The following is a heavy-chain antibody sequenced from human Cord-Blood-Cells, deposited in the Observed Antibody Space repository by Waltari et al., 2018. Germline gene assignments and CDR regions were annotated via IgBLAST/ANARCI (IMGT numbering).Heavy chain of an antibody. J-gene: IGHJ4*02. CDR3: ARHSGIVGATFDY. D-gene: IGHD1-26*01. V-gene: IGHV4-39*01. CDR1: GGSISSSSCY. CDR2: IYYSGST. Sequence: QLQLQESGPGLVKPSETLSITCTVSGGSISSSSCYWGWIRQPPGKGLEWIGSIYYSGSTYYNPSLKSRVTISVDTSKNQFSLKLSSVTAADTAVYYCARHSGIVGATFDYWGQGTLVTVSS.